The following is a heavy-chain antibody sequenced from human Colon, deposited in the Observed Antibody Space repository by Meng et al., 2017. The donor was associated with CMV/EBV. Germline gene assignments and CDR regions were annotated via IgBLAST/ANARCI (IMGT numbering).Heavy chain of an antibody. CDR2: LFGTAET. CDR1: GFTVSSYY. CDR3: ARGRVSSSVFDY. J-gene: IGHJ4*02. D-gene: IGHD3-16*01. Sequence: GGFLRLSCAASGFTVSSYYLTWVRQAPGKGLEWVSVLFGTAETYYADSVRGRFTISRDISNNTVHLQMNSLNAEDTAIYYCARGRVSSSVFDYWGQGTLVTVSS. V-gene: IGHV3-53*01.